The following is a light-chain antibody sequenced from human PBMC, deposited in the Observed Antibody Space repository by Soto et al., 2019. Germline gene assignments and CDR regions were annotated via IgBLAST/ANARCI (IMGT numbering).Light chain of an antibody. CDR2: DVS. V-gene: IGLV2-11*01. CDR1: SSDVGGYKY. J-gene: IGLJ2*01. CDR3: CSYAGTSTLL. Sequence: QSALTQPRSVSGSPGQSVTISCTGTSSDVGGYKYVSWYQHHPGKAPKLMIYDVSKRPSGVPDRFSGSKSGNTASLTISGLQTEDEADYFCCSYAGTSTLLFGGGTKLTVL.